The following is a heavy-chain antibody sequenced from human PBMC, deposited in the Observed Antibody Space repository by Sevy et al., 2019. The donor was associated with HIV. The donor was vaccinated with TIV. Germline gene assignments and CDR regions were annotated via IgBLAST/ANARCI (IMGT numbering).Heavy chain of an antibody. CDR1: GYTFTGYY. V-gene: IGHV1-2*02. J-gene: IGHJ4*02. D-gene: IGHD6-13*01. CDR2: INPNSGGT. CDR3: AREIAATGRLFYY. Sequence: ASVKVSCKASGYTFTGYYMHWVRQAPGQGLEWMGWINPNSGGTNYAQKFQGRVTMTRDTSISTAYMELSRLRSDDTAVYYGAREIAATGRLFYYWGQGTLVTVSP.